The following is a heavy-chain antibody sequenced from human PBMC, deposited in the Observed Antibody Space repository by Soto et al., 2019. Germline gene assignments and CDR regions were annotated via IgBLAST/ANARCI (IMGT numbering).Heavy chain of an antibody. D-gene: IGHD2-2*01. V-gene: IGHV3-23*01. Sequence: GGSLRLSCAASGFTFSSYAMSWVRQAPGKGLEWVSAISGSGGSTYYADSVKGRFTNSRDNSKNTLYLQMNSLRAEDTAVYYCAKPIGRYCSSTSCYVGWGQGTLVTVSS. CDR3: AKPIGRYCSSTSCYVG. J-gene: IGHJ4*02. CDR1: GFTFSSYA. CDR2: ISGSGGST.